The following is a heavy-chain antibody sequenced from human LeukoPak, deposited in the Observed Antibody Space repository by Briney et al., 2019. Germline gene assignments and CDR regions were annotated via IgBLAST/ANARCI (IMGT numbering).Heavy chain of an antibody. D-gene: IGHD6-13*01. J-gene: IGHJ4*02. CDR1: GFTFSSYS. CDR2: ISSSSSYI. Sequence: GGSLRLSCAASGFTFSSYSMNWVRQAPGKGLEWVSSISSSSSYIYYADSVKGRFTISRDNAKNSLYLQMNSLRAEDTAVYYCARRIAAAGSSAYFDYWGQGTLVTVSS. V-gene: IGHV3-21*01. CDR3: ARRIAAAGSSAYFDY.